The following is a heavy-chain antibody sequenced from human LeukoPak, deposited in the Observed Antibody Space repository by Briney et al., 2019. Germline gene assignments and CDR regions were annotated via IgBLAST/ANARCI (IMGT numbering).Heavy chain of an antibody. V-gene: IGHV4-59*01. CDR3: ASIGATVALHGDYYYMDV. D-gene: IGHD4-23*01. CDR2: IEYSGST. Sequence: SETLSLTCTVSGGSISSYYWSWIRQPPGKGLEWIGYIEYSGSTNYNPSLKSRVTISVDTSTNQFSLKLSSLTAADTAVYYCASIGATVALHGDYYYMDVWGKGTTVTVSS. J-gene: IGHJ6*03. CDR1: GGSISSYY.